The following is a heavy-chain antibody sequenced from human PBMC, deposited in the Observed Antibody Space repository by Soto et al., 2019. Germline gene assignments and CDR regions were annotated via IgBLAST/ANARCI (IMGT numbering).Heavy chain of an antibody. J-gene: IGHJ6*02. CDR2: ITSNGNYT. Sequence: PGGSLRLSSAASGFSFSSYAMHWVRQAPGKGLEYVSAITSNGNYTDYASSVKGRFTISRDNSKNTLYLQMGSLRAEDMAVYYCARRIPFGYSMDVWVQGTTVTVSS. CDR3: ARRIPFGYSMDV. V-gene: IGHV3-64*01. D-gene: IGHD2-21*01. CDR1: GFSFSSYA.